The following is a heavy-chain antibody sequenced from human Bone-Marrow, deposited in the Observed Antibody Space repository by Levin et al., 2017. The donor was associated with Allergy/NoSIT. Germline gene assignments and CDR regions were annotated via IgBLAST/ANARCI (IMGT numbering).Heavy chain of an antibody. Sequence: GESLKISCKASGYTFPSYYVVWVRQAPGHGLEWMGMINPSGDRTTYAQRFQGRITVTRDSSTSTVYMELSSLRSEDTAFYYCTCSPNLGLRHFERWFDPWGQGTLVTVSS. CDR2: INPSGDRT. CDR3: TCSPNLGLRHFERWFDP. J-gene: IGHJ5*02. D-gene: IGHD3-9*01. V-gene: IGHV1-46*03. CDR1: GYTFPSYY.